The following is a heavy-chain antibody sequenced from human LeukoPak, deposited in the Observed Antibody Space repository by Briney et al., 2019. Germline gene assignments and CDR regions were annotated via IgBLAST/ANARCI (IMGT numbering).Heavy chain of an antibody. CDR1: GGSISSSSYY. CDR3: ARDIWGYSYGPQTNYYYYYYMDV. V-gene: IGHV4-39*07. Sequence: SETLSLTCTVSGGSISSSSYYWGWIRQPPGKGLEWIGSIYYSGSTNYNPSLKSRVTISVDTSKNQFSLKLSSETAADTAVYYCARDIWGYSYGPQTNYYYYYYMDVWGKGTTVTVSS. J-gene: IGHJ6*03. CDR2: IYYSGST. D-gene: IGHD5-18*01.